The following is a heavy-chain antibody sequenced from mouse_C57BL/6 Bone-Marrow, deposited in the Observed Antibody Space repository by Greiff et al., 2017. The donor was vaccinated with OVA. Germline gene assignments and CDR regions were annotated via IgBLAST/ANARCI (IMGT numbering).Heavy chain of an antibody. D-gene: IGHD2-2*01. CDR2: IYPGSGNT. CDR1: GYSFTSYY. Sequence: QVQLQQSGPELVKPGASVKISCKASGYSFTSYYIHWVKQRPGQGLEWIGWIYPGSGNTKYNEKFKGKATLTADTSSSTAYMQLSSLTSEDSAVYYCARWLRRNFDYWGQGTTLTVSS. CDR3: ARWLRRNFDY. V-gene: IGHV1-66*01. J-gene: IGHJ2*01.